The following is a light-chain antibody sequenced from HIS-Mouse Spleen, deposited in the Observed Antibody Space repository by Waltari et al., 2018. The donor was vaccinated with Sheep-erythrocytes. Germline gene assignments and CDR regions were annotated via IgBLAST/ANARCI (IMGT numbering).Light chain of an antibody. J-gene: IGLJ3*02. CDR1: SSDVGSYNL. V-gene: IGLV2-23*01. Sequence: QSALTQPASVSGSPGQSITISCTGTSSDVGSYNLVSWYQQHPGKAPKLMIYEGSKGPAGVSNRVSGYKSGNTASLTISGLQAEDEADYYCCSYAGSSTPWVFGGGTKLTVL. CDR3: CSYAGSSTPWV. CDR2: EGS.